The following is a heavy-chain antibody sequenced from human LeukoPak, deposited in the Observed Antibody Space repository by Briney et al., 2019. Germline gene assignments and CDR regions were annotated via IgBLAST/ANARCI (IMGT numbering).Heavy chain of an antibody. CDR1: GFTFSSYA. V-gene: IGHV4-39*01. D-gene: IGHD6-19*01. CDR3: ARRSSGWYRQDAFDI. Sequence: GSLRLSCAASGFTFSSYAMNWVRQAPGKGLEWIGSIYYSGSTYYNPSLKSRVTISVDTSKNQFSLKLSSVTAADTAVYYCARRSSGWYRQDAFDIWGQGTMVTVSS. CDR2: IYYSGST. J-gene: IGHJ3*02.